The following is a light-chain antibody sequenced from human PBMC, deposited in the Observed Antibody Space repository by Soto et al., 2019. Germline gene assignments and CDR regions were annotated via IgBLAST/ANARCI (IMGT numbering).Light chain of an antibody. CDR3: QQYGSSPRT. Sequence: EIVLTQSPGTLSLSPGERAALSCRASRSLSSTSLAWYQQRPGQAPRLLIYDASSRATGIPDRFSGSGSGTDFTLTINRLEPDDFAVHYCQQYGSSPRTFGQGTKVEI. V-gene: IGKV3-20*01. CDR2: DAS. CDR1: RSLSSTS. J-gene: IGKJ1*01.